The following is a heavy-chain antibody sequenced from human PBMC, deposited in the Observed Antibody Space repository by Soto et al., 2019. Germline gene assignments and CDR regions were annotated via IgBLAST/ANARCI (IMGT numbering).Heavy chain of an antibody. V-gene: IGHV4-59*01. J-gene: IGHJ6*03. CDR1: GGSISSYY. Sequence: PSETLSLTCTVSGGSISSYYWSWIRQPPGKGLEWIGYIYYSGSTNYNPSLKSRVTISVDTSKNQFSLKLSSVTAADTAVYYCARMRSLYGSLDDYYYMDFWGKGTTVTVSS. CDR2: IYYSGST. CDR3: ARMRSLYGSLDDYYYMDF. D-gene: IGHD2-2*02.